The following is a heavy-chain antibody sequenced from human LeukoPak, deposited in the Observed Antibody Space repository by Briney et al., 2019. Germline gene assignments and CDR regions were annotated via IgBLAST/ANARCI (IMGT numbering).Heavy chain of an antibody. D-gene: IGHD1-26*01. J-gene: IGHJ4*02. CDR3: ARSYSGSWIDY. Sequence: SETLSLTCTVSGGSISTYYWSWIRQPPGRGLGWIGYVYYSGNTNYNPSLKSRVTMSVDTSKNQFSLNLSSVTAADTAVYYCARSYSGSWIDYWGQGTLVTVSS. V-gene: IGHV4-59*01. CDR2: VYYSGNT. CDR1: GGSISTYY.